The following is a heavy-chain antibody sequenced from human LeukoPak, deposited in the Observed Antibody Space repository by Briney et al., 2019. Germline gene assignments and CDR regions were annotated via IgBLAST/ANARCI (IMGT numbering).Heavy chain of an antibody. CDR2: ISYDGSNK. D-gene: IGHD6-19*01. CDR1: GFTFSSYA. J-gene: IGHJ6*02. V-gene: IGHV3-30-3*01. Sequence: AGGSLRLSCAASGFTFSSYAMPWVRQAPGKGLEWVAVISYDGSNKYYADSVKGRFTISRDNSKNTLYLQMNSLRAEDTAVYYCAIDLKSRYSSGWYYGMDVWGQGTTVTVSS. CDR3: AIDLKSRYSSGWYYGMDV.